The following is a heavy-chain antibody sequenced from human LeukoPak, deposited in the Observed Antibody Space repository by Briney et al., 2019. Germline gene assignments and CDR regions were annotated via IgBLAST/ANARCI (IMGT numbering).Heavy chain of an antibody. CDR2: INPQDGET. V-gene: IGHV1-69-2*01. D-gene: IGHD4-17*01. CDR1: GYTFTDYY. CDR3: AADYGEYEANFDC. Sequence: ASVKVSCKVSGYTFTDYYMHWVQQAPGKGLEWMGLINPQDGETMYADKFQGRVTITADTSTDTAYMELSSLKSEDTAVYYCAADYGEYEANFDCWGQGTLVTVSS. J-gene: IGHJ4*02.